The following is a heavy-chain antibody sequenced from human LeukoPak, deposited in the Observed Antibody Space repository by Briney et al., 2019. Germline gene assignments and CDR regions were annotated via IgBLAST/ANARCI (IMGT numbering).Heavy chain of an antibody. CDR3: ARYISGSGFDY. D-gene: IGHD6-25*01. CDR1: GGSISSSGYF. CDR2: IYYSGST. J-gene: IGHJ4*02. Sequence: AETLSLTCSVSGGSISSSGYFWGWIRQPPGKGLEWIGTIYYSGSTYYNPSLKSRLTISVDTSRNQFSLKLSSVTTADTAVYYCARYISGSGFDYWGQGTLVTVSS. V-gene: IGHV4-39*01.